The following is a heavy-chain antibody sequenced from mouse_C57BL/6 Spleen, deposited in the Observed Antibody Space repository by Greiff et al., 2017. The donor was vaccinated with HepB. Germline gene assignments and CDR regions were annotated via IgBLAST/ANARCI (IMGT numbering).Heavy chain of an antibody. Sequence: VQLQQSGAELVRPGASVTLSCKASGYTFTDYEMHWVKQTPVHGLEWIGAIDPETGGTAYNQKFKGKAILTADKSSSTAYMERRSLTSEYSAVYYCTRKSSYWYFDVWGTGTTVTVSS. CDR1: GYTFTDYE. V-gene: IGHV1-15*01. J-gene: IGHJ1*03. D-gene: IGHD1-1*01. CDR3: TRKSSYWYFDV. CDR2: IDPETGGT.